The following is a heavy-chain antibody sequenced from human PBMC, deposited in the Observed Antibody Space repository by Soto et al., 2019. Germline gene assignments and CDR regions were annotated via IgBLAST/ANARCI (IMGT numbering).Heavy chain of an antibody. CDR1: GFTFSSYS. J-gene: IGHJ4*01. CDR3: ARKYQALYRSVNY. V-gene: IGHV3-21*01. D-gene: IGHD2-2*01. CDR2: ISSSSSYI. Sequence: EVQLVESGGGLVKPGGSLRLSCAASGFTFSSYSMNWVRQAPGKGLEWVSSISSSSSYIYYADSVKGGFTISRDNAKNSLSLQMNRLRAEDTAVDYCARKYQALYRSVNYWGHRALDTNS.